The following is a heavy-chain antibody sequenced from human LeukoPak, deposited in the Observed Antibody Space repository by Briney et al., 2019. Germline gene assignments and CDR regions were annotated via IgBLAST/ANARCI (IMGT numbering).Heavy chain of an antibody. J-gene: IGHJ3*02. CDR1: GGSFSGYY. CDR2: INHSGST. Sequence: SETLSLTCAVYGGSFSGYYWSWIRQPPGKGLEWIGEINHSGSTNYNPSLKSRVTISVDTSKNQFSLKLSSVTAADTAVYYCARGGILRYFDWLLPPHDAFDIWGRGTMVTVSS. V-gene: IGHV4-34*01. CDR3: ARGGILRYFDWLLPPHDAFDI. D-gene: IGHD3-9*01.